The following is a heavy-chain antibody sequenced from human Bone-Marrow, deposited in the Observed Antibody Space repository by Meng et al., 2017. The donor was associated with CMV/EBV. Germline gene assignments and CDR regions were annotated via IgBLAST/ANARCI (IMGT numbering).Heavy chain of an antibody. CDR2: IYYSGST. CDR1: GGSISSGDYY. J-gene: IGHJ6*02. Sequence: SETLSLTCTVSGGSISSGDYYWSWIRQPPGKGLEWIGYIYYSGSTYYNPSLKSRVTISVDTSKNQFSLKLSSVTAADTAGYYCARNDYSYYYGMDVWGQGTTVTVSS. CDR3: ARNDYSYYYGMDV. V-gene: IGHV4-30-4*08.